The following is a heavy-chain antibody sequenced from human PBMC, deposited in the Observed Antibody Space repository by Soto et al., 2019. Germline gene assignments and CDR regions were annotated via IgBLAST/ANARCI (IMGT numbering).Heavy chain of an antibody. CDR3: ARDRSERWLQWNRYGYYFDY. Sequence: QVQLVQSGAEEKKPGASVKVSCKASGYTFTSYAMHWVRQAPGQRLEWMGWINAGNGNTKYSQKFQGRVTITRDTSXXTXYXXLSSLRSEDTAVYYCARDRSERWLQWNRYGYYFDYWGQGTLVTVSS. V-gene: IGHV1-3*05. D-gene: IGHD5-12*01. CDR2: INAGNGNT. J-gene: IGHJ4*02. CDR1: GYTFTSYA.